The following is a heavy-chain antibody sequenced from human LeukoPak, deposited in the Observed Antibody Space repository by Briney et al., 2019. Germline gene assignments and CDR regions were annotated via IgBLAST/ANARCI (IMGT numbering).Heavy chain of an antibody. CDR2: IKQDGSEK. J-gene: IGHJ4*02. CDR3: ARGFSYGSDYFDH. Sequence: PGGSLRLSCAASGFTFTSYWMSWVRQTPGKGLEWVAIIKQDGSEKFYVDSVKGRFTISRDNAKNSLYLQMNTLRAEDTAVYFCARGFSYGSDYFDHWGQGTPVTDSS. V-gene: IGHV3-7*03. CDR1: GFTFTSYW. D-gene: IGHD5-18*01.